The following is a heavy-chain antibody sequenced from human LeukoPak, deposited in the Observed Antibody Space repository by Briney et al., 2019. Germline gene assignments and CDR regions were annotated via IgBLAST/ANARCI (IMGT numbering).Heavy chain of an antibody. Sequence: SVKVSCKASGGTFSSYAISWVRQAPGQGLEWMGRIIPILGIANYAQKFQGRVTITADKATSTAYMALSSLRSEDTAVYYCARDRGITMVQHYGMDVWGQGTTVTVSS. V-gene: IGHV1-69*04. CDR1: GGTFSSYA. CDR3: ARDRGITMVQHYGMDV. J-gene: IGHJ6*02. D-gene: IGHD3-10*01. CDR2: IIPILGIA.